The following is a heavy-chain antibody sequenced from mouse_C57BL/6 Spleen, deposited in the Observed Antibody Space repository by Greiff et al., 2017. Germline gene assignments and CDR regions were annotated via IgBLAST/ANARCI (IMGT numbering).Heavy chain of an antibody. CDR3: ARGHYGSSYAYFDV. CDR1: GYTFTSYW. D-gene: IGHD1-1*01. V-gene: IGHV1-52*01. CDR2: IDPSDSET. J-gene: IGHJ1*03. Sequence: VQLQQPGAELVRPGSSVKLSCKASGYTFTSYWMHWVKQRPIQGLEWIGNIDPSDSETHYNQKFKDKATLTVDKSSSTAYMQLSSLTSEDSAVYYCARGHYGSSYAYFDVWGTGTTVTVSS.